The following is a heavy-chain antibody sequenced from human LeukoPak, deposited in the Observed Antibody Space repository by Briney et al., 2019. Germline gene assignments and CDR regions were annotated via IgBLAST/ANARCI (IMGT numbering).Heavy chain of an antibody. J-gene: IGHJ4*02. CDR3: AKDDDFWSGYYSSYFDY. D-gene: IGHD3-3*01. Sequence: PGGSLRLSCAASGFTFSSSAMSWVRQVPGKGLEWVSAISGSGGSTYYADSVKGRFTISRDNSKNTLYLQMNSLRAEDTAVYYCAKDDDFWSGYYSSYFDYWGQGTLVTVSS. CDR1: GFTFSSSA. V-gene: IGHV3-23*01. CDR2: ISGSGGST.